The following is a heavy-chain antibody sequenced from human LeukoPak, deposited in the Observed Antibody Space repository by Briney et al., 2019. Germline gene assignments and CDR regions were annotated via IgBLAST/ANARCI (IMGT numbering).Heavy chain of an antibody. Sequence: GASVKVSCKGSGVSFNKFAFNWVRQAPGHGLEWMGRTIPTLGTSVYAQKFQGRVTMTADESTTTAYTEVSGLRSEDTAVYFCASPHDIYFSQHMDVWGQGTTVTVSS. D-gene: IGHD2/OR15-2a*01. J-gene: IGHJ6*02. V-gene: IGHV1-69*11. CDR2: TIPTLGTS. CDR1: GVSFNKFA. CDR3: ASPHDIYFSQHMDV.